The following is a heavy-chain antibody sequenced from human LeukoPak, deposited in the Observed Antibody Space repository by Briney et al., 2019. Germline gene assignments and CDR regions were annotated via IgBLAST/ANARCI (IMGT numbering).Heavy chain of an antibody. Sequence: YPGGSLRLSCAASGFTFSTYAMSWVRQAAGKGLEWVSLISGSGGGTYYADSVKGRFTISRDNSKNTLYLQMNSLRAEDTAVYYCAKDPSYGGEEYFQHWGQGTLVTVSS. J-gene: IGHJ1*01. CDR2: ISGSGGGT. D-gene: IGHD4-23*01. CDR1: GFTFSTYA. V-gene: IGHV3-23*01. CDR3: AKDPSYGGEEYFQH.